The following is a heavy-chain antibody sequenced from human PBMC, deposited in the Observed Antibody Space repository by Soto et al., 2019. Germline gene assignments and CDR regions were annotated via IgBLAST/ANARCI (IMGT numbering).Heavy chain of an antibody. Sequence: QVQLQESGPGLVKPSQTLSLTCTVSGGSISSGDYYWSWIRQPPGKGLEWIGYIYYSGSTYYNPSLKSRVTISVDTSKNQFSLKLSSVTAADTAVYYCARVRAYYDFWSGEKNWFDPWGQGTLVTVSS. V-gene: IGHV4-30-4*01. CDR2: IYYSGST. CDR3: ARVRAYYDFWSGEKNWFDP. D-gene: IGHD3-3*01. CDR1: GGSISSGDYY. J-gene: IGHJ5*02.